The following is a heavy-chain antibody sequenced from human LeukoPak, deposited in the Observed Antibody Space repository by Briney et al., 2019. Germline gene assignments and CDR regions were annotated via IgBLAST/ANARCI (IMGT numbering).Heavy chain of an antibody. J-gene: IGHJ4*02. CDR1: GFTFDDYA. D-gene: IGHD5-18*01. CDR2: ISWNSGSI. V-gene: IGHV3-9*01. Sequence: GGSLRLSCAASGFTFDDYAMHWVQQAPGKGLEWVSSISWNSGSIGYADSVKGRFTISRDNAKNSLYLQMNSLRAEDTALYYCAKVDTAMVTGYFDYWGQGTLVTVSS. CDR3: AKVDTAMVTGYFDY.